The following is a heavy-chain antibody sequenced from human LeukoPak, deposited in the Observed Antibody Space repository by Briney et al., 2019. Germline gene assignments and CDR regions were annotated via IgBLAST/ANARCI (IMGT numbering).Heavy chain of an antibody. CDR1: GGSISSSSYY. CDR2: IYYSGST. CDR3: ARHGNTVTGNWFDP. D-gene: IGHD4-17*01. V-gene: IGHV4-39*01. J-gene: IGHJ5*02. Sequence: SETLSLTCTVSGGSISSSSYYWGWIRRPPGKGLEWIGSIYYSGSTYYNPSLKSRVTISVDTSKNQFSLKLSSVTAADTAVYYCARHGNTVTGNWFDPWGQGTLVTVSS.